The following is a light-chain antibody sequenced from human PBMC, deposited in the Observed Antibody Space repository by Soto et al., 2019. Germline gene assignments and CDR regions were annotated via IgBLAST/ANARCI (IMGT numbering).Light chain of an antibody. CDR2: SAS. CDR3: QQTYSTPYT. J-gene: IGKJ2*01. V-gene: IGKV1-39*01. Sequence: DIQMTQSPSSLCASVGDRVTITCRASQSISSSLNWYQQKPGKAPKLLIYSASTLQSGVPSTFIGSGSGTDFTLTISSLQPEDFATYYCQQTYSTPYTFGQETKLEIK. CDR1: QSISSS.